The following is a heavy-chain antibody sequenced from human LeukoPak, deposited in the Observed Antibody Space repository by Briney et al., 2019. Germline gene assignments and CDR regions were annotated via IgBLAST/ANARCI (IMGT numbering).Heavy chain of an antibody. V-gene: IGHV1-69*04. Sequence: ASVKVSCKASGGTFSSYAISWVRQAPGQGLEWMGRIIPILGIANYAQKFQGRVTITADKSTSTAYMELSSLRSEDTAVYYCARDRSSSWYIYGMDVWGQGTTVIVSS. D-gene: IGHD6-13*01. CDR3: ARDRSSSWYIYGMDV. J-gene: IGHJ6*02. CDR2: IIPILGIA. CDR1: GGTFSSYA.